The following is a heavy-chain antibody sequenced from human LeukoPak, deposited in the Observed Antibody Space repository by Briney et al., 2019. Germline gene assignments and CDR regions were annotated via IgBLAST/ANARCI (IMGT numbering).Heavy chain of an antibody. CDR2: IYYSGST. CDR1: GGSISSYY. CDR3: ARYNYGRLDY. D-gene: IGHD5-18*01. J-gene: IGHJ4*02. V-gene: IGHV4-59*01. Sequence: PSETLSLTCTVSGGSISSYYWSWIRQPPGKGLEWIGYIYYSGSTNYNPSLKSRVTISVDTSKNQFSLKLISVTAADTAVYYCARYNYGRLDYWGRGTLVTVSS.